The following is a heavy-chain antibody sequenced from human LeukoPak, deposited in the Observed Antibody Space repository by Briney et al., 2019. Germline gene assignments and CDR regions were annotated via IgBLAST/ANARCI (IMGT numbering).Heavy chain of an antibody. J-gene: IGHJ4*02. V-gene: IGHV3-9*01. CDR2: ISWNSGSI. CDR1: GFTFDDYA. Sequence: PGGSLRLSCAASGFTFDDYAMHWVRHAPGKGLEWVSGISWNSGSIGYADSVKGRFTISRDNAKNSLYLQMNSLRAEDTALYYCAKDMGHWGQGTLVTVSS. CDR3: AKDMGH.